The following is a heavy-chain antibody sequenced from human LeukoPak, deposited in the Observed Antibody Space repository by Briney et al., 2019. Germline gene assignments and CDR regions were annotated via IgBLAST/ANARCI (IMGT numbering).Heavy chain of an antibody. CDR2: IYSGGST. Sequence: SGGSLRLSCAASGFTVSGYYMSWVRQAPGKGLEWVSVIYSGGSTYYADSVKGRFTMSRDNSKNTLYLQMNSLRAEDTAVYYCATIAARSFDNWGQGTLVTVSS. D-gene: IGHD6-6*01. V-gene: IGHV3-66*01. J-gene: IGHJ4*02. CDR3: ATIAARSFDN. CDR1: GFTVSGYY.